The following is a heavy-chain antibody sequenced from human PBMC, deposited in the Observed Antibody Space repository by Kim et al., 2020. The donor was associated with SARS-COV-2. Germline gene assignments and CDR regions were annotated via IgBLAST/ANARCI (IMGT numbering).Heavy chain of an antibody. J-gene: IGHJ3*02. CDR1: GFTFSSYV. V-gene: IGHV3-30*04. D-gene: IGHD2-2*01. CDR2: ISYDGSNK. Sequence: GGSLRLSCAASGFTFSSYVMHWVRQAPGKGLEWVAVISYDGSNKYYADSVKGRFTISRDNSKNTLYLQMNGLRAEDTAVYYCARGNYCSSTSCYDRGAFDIWGQGTMVTVSS. CDR3: ARGNYCSSTSCYDRGAFDI.